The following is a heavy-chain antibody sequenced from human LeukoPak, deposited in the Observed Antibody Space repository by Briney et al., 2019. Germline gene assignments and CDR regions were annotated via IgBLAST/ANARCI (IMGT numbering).Heavy chain of an antibody. CDR3: ARGDLDYFDSSGSYYAY. Sequence: PSETLSLTCSVSGGSISTYYWSWIRQSPGKGLEWIGYISYSGSTNYNPSLKSRVTISVDTSRNQFSLKLSSVTAADTAVYYCARGDLDYFDSSGSYYAYWGQGTLVTVSS. CDR2: ISYSGST. CDR1: GGSISTYY. V-gene: IGHV4-59*01. J-gene: IGHJ4*02. D-gene: IGHD3-22*01.